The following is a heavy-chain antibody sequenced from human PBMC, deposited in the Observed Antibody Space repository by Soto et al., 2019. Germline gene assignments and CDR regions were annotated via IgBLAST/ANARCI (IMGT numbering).Heavy chain of an antibody. CDR3: ARAVDTAMGNYYYYGMDV. CDR2: ISSSSSYI. Sequence: GGSLRLSCAGSGCTFSSYSMNWVRQAPGKGPGWLSSISSSSSYIYYAHSVKGRFTISRDNAKNSLYLQMNSLRAEDTAVYYCARAVDTAMGNYYYYGMDVWGQGTTVTVSS. CDR1: GCTFSSYS. J-gene: IGHJ6*02. D-gene: IGHD5-18*01. V-gene: IGHV3-21*01.